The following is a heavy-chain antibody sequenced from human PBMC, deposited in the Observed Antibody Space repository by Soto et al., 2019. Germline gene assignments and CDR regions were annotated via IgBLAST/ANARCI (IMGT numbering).Heavy chain of an antibody. J-gene: IGHJ6*02. Sequence: EVQLVESGGGLVKPGGSLRLSCAASGFTFSSYSMNWVRQAPGKGLEWVSSISSSSSYIYYADSVKGRFTISRDNAKNSLYLQMNSLRAEYTAVYYCARDQASSPGYYGMDVWGQGTTVTVSS. CDR1: GFTFSSYS. CDR3: ARDQASSPGYYGMDV. V-gene: IGHV3-21*01. D-gene: IGHD6-13*01. CDR2: ISSSSSYI.